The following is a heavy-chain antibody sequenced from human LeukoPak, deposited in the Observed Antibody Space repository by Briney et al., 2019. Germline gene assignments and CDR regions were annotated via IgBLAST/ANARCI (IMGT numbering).Heavy chain of an antibody. CDR1: GGTFSSYA. Sequence: SVKVSCKASGGTFSSYAISWVRQAPGQGLEWMGGIIPIFGTANYAQKFQGRVTITADKSTSTAYMELSSLRSEDTAVCYCARSPIKDIAAASYYFDYWGQGTLVTVSS. CDR3: ARSPIKDIAAASYYFDY. J-gene: IGHJ4*02. V-gene: IGHV1-69*06. D-gene: IGHD6-13*01. CDR2: IIPIFGTA.